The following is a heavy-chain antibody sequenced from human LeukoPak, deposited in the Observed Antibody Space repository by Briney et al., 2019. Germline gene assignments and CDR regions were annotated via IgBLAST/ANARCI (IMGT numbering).Heavy chain of an antibody. J-gene: IGHJ4*02. CDR2: INHSGST. Sequence: SETLSLTCAVYGGSFSGYYWSWIRQPPGTGLEWIGEINHSGSTNYNPSLKSRVTISVDTSKNQFSLKLSSVTAADTAVYYCARGKNCGGDCYHFDYWGQGTLVTVSS. V-gene: IGHV4-34*01. CDR1: GGSFSGYY. CDR3: ARGKNCGGDCYHFDY. D-gene: IGHD2-21*02.